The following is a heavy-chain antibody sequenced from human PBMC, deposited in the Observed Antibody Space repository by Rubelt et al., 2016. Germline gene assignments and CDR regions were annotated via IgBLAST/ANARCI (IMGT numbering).Heavy chain of an antibody. Sequence: QVQLVQSGAEVKKPGASVKVSCKASGYTFTGYYMHWVRQAPGQGLEWMGWINPNSGGTNYAWKCKGRVTMTRDTSISTAYMELSRLRSDDTAVYYCARDLYKGPRWLVAYWGQGTLVTVSS. CDR2: INPNSGGT. J-gene: IGHJ4*02. V-gene: IGHV1-2*02. D-gene: IGHD6-19*01. CDR1: GYTFTGYY. CDR3: ARDLYKGPRWLVAY.